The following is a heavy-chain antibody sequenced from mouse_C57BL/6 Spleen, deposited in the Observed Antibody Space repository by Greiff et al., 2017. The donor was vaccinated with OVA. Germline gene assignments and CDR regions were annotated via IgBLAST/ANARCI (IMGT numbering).Heavy chain of an antibody. CDR1: GYTFTSYW. J-gene: IGHJ3*01. V-gene: IGHV1-64*01. D-gene: IGHD1-1*01. CDR2: IHPNSGST. CDR3: ARDYYGSGDY. Sequence: VQLHQPGAELVKPGASVKLSCKASGYTFTSYWMHWVKQRPGQGLEWIGMIHPNSGSTNYNEKFKSKATLTVDKSSSTAYMQLSSLTSEDSAVYYCARDYYGSGDYWGQGTLVTVSA.